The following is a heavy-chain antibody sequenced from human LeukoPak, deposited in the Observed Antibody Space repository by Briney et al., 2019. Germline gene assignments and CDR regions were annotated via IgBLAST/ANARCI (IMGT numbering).Heavy chain of an antibody. J-gene: IGHJ3*02. CDR2: IYYSGST. Sequence: SKTLSLTCTVSGGSISSSSFYWGWIRQPPGRGLEWIGSIYYSGSTSYNPSLKSRVTISVDTSKNQFSLKPSSVTAADTAVYYCARGPGYSSTTDAFEIWGQGTMVTVSS. V-gene: IGHV4-39*01. CDR3: ARGPGYSSTTDAFEI. D-gene: IGHD6-13*01. CDR1: GGSISSSSFY.